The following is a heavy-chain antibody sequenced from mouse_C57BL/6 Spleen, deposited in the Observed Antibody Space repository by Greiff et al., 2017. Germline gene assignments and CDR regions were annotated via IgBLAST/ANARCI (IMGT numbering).Heavy chain of an antibody. CDR2: IWTGGGT. CDR3: ARDTDYGNYGAMDY. Sequence: VKVVESGPGLVAPSQSLSITCTVSGFSLTSYAISWVRQPPGKGLEWLGVIWTGGGTNYNSALKSRLSISKDNSKSQVFLKMNSLQTDDTARYYCARDTDYGNYGAMDYWGQGTSVTVSS. CDR1: GFSLTSYA. D-gene: IGHD2-1*01. V-gene: IGHV2-9-1*01. J-gene: IGHJ4*01.